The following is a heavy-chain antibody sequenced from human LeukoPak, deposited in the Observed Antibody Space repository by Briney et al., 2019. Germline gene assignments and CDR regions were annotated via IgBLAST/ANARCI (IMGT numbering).Heavy chain of an antibody. CDR3: ARQYYYDSSGYYWGY. Sequence: ASVEVSCKASGYTFTGYYMHWVRQAPGQGLEWMGWINPNSGGTNYAQKFQGRVTMTRDTSISTAYMELSRLRSDDTAVYYCARQYYYDSSGYYWGYWGQGTLVTVSS. V-gene: IGHV1-2*02. CDR2: INPNSGGT. CDR1: GYTFTGYY. D-gene: IGHD3-22*01. J-gene: IGHJ4*02.